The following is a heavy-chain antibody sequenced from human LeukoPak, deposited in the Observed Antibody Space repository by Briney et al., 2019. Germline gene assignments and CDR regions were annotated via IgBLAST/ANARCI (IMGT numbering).Heavy chain of an antibody. Sequence: PGGSLRLSCAASGFTFSNAWMNWVRQAPGKGLEWVGRIKSKTDGGTTDYAAPVKGRFTISRDDSKNTLYLQMNSLKTEDTTVYCCTTANRRDYEFDYWGQGTLVTVSS. CDR3: TTANRRDYEFDY. CDR2: IKSKTDGGTT. J-gene: IGHJ4*02. CDR1: GFTFSNAW. V-gene: IGHV3-15*07. D-gene: IGHD4-17*01.